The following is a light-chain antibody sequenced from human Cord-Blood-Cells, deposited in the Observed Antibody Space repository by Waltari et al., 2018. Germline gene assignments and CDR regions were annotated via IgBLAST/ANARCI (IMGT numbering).Light chain of an antibody. J-gene: IGLJ2*01. CDR3: SSYAGSKV. CDR2: EVS. V-gene: IGLV2-8*01. CDR1: SSDVGGYNY. Sequence: QSALTQPPSASGSPGQSVTISCTGTSSDVGGYNYVSWYPQHPGKAPKLMIYEVSKLPSGVPDRFCGSKSGNTAALTVSGLQAEDEADYYCSSYAGSKVFGGGTKLTVL.